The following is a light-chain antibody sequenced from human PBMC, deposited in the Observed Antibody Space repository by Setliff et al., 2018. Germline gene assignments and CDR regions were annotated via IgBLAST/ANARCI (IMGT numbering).Light chain of an antibody. V-gene: IGLV2-8*01. Sequence: QSVLTQPPSASGSPGQSLTISCTGTSNDVGAYNYVSWYQQHPGKAPKLMIYEVTKRPSGVPDRFSGSKSGNTASLAITGLQAEDEADYYCQSYDSSLSGEVFGTGTKGTVL. CDR2: EVT. CDR3: QSYDSSLSGEV. CDR1: SNDVGAYNY. J-gene: IGLJ1*01.